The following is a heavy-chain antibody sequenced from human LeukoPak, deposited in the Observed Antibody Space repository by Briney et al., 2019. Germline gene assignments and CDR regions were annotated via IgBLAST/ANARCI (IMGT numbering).Heavy chain of an antibody. CDR2: ISYDGDNK. J-gene: IGHJ4*02. D-gene: IGHD3-10*01. Sequence: GGSLRLSCAASGFSLSSYAMHWVRQAPGKGLEWVAVISYDGDNKYYADSVKGRFTISRDNSKKKLYLQMSSLRAEDTAVYYCARDISMVRGRIDYWGQGTLVTVSS. V-gene: IGHV3-30-3*01. CDR1: GFSLSSYA. CDR3: ARDISMVRGRIDY.